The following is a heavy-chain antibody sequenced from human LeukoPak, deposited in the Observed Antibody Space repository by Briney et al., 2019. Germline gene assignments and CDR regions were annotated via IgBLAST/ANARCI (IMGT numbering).Heavy chain of an antibody. D-gene: IGHD4-17*01. CDR2: ISYDGSNK. CDR3: ARAEGTTVTPFDY. J-gene: IGHJ4*02. Sequence: GGSLRLSCAASGFTFSSYAMHWVRQAPGKGLEWVAVISYDGSNKYYADSVKGRFTISRDNSKNTLYLQVNSLRAEDTAVHYCARAEGTTVTPFDYWGQGTLVTVSP. CDR1: GFTFSSYA. V-gene: IGHV3-30-3*01.